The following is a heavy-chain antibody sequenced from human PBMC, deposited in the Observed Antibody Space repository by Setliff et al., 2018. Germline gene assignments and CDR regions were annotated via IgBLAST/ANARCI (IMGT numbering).Heavy chain of an antibody. CDR2: FDPEDGET. D-gene: IGHD3-10*01. CDR1: GYTLTELS. Sequence: ASVKVSCKVSGYTLTELSMHWVRQAPGKGLEWKGGFDPEDGETIYAQKFQGRVTMTEDTSTDTAYMELSSLRSEDTAVYYCATERLLDYYGSGSYPSFDYWGQGTLVTVSS. CDR3: ATERLLDYYGSGSYPSFDY. V-gene: IGHV1-24*01. J-gene: IGHJ4*02.